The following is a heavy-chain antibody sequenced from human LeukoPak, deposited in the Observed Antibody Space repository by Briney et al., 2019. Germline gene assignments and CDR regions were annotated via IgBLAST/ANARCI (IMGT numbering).Heavy chain of an antibody. CDR2: IYYSGST. J-gene: IGHJ5*02. V-gene: IGHV4-31*03. Sequence: SETLSLTCTVSGGSISSGGYYWSWIRQPPGKGLEWIGYIYYSGSTYYNPSLKSRVTISVDTSKNQFSLKLSSVTAADTAVYYCARDTPTVTGWFDPWGQGTLVTVSS. CDR1: GGSISSGGYY. D-gene: IGHD4-17*01. CDR3: ARDTPTVTGWFDP.